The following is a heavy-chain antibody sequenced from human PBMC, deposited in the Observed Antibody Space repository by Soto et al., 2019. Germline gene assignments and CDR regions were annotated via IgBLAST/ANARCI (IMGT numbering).Heavy chain of an antibody. Sequence: EVQLLESGGGLVQPWGSLRLSCAASGFTFSNYAMTWVRQAAGKGLEWVSSISGPGGSTYYADSVQGRFTISRDNSKNTLFLQMHSLRAEDTALYYCARDERIAVAGTDTWGQGILVTVTS. J-gene: IGHJ5*02. CDR3: ARDERIAVAGTDT. D-gene: IGHD6-19*01. CDR2: ISGPGGST. V-gene: IGHV3-23*01. CDR1: GFTFSNYA.